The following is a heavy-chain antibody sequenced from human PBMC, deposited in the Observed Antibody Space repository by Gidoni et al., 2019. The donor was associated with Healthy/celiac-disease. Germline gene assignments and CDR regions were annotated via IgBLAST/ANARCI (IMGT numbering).Heavy chain of an antibody. CDR3: ARDTPYGFEFFDY. CDR2: ISSSSSYI. CDR1: GFTFSSYS. J-gene: IGHJ4*02. Sequence: EVQLVESGGGLVKPGGSLRLSCAASGFTFSSYSMNWVRQAPGKGLAWVSSISSSSSYIYYADSVKGRFTISRDNAKNSLYLQMNSLRAEDTAVYYCARDTPYGFEFFDYWGQGTLVTVSS. D-gene: IGHD4-17*01. V-gene: IGHV3-21*01.